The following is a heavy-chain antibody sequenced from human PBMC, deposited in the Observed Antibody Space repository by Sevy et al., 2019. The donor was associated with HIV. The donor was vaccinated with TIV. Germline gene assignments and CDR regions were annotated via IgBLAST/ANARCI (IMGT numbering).Heavy chain of an antibody. CDR2: SFYSGTT. V-gene: IGHV4-39*01. Sequence: SETLSLTCTVSGGSISTSSYNWGWIRQPPGKGLEWIGNSFYSGTTYYNPSLKSRVTISVDTSKNQFSLKLSSVTAADTAVYYCARLASRLRDNWSDPWGQRTLVTVSS. CDR1: GGSISTSSYN. J-gene: IGHJ5*02. CDR3: ARLASRLRDNWSDP. D-gene: IGHD3-16*01.